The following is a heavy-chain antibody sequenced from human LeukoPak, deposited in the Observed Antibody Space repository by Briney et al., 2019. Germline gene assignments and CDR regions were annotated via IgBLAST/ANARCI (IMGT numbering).Heavy chain of an antibody. Sequence: GGSLRLSCAASGFISSTYSMNWVRQAPGKGLEWVSQISGNSVTRYYADSVKGRFTISRDNVKNSLYLQMNSLRDEDTAVYCCARYFGDPQGMDVWGQGTTVTVSS. V-gene: IGHV3-48*02. CDR1: GFISSTYS. J-gene: IGHJ6*02. CDR3: ARYFGDPQGMDV. CDR2: ISGNSVTR. D-gene: IGHD3-10*01.